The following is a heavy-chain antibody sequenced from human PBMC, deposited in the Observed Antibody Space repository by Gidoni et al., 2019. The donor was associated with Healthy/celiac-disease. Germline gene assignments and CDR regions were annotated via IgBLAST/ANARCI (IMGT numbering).Heavy chain of an antibody. CDR1: GGSISSYY. Sequence: QVQLQESGPGLVKPSETLSLTCTVSGGSISSYYWSWIRQPPGKGLEWIGYIYYSGSTNHNPSLKSRVTISVDTSKNQFSLKLSSVTAADTAVYYCARRRYSYGLNDYWGQGTLVTVSS. V-gene: IGHV4-59*01. D-gene: IGHD5-18*01. CDR2: IYYSGST. J-gene: IGHJ4*02. CDR3: ARRRYSYGLNDY.